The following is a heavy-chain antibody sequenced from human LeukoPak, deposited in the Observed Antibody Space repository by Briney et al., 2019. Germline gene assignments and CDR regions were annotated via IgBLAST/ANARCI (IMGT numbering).Heavy chain of an antibody. CDR3: ARHFRGFEESAYDF. Sequence: GSLRLSCAGSGFSLNTFWMNWVRQAPGMGLEWMGYIYTDGSTNSNPSLKSRVTISLDTSKSQFSLNLTSVTAADTAVYYCARHFRGFEESAYDFWGQGTLVTVSS. V-gene: IGHV4-4*09. CDR2: IYTDGST. CDR1: GFSLNTFW. J-gene: IGHJ4*02. D-gene: IGHD3-10*01.